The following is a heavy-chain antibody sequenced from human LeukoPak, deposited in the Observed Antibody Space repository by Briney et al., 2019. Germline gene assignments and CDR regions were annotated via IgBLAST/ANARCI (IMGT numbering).Heavy chain of an antibody. J-gene: IGHJ4*02. V-gene: IGHV5-51*01. CDR3: ARRRYSGSLKAFDY. Sequence: GESLKISCKCSGYSFTSYWIGWVRQMPGKGLEWLGIIYPGDSATRYSPSFQGQVTISADKSISPAYLQWSSLKASDTAMYYCARRRYSGSLKAFDYWAQGTLVTVSS. D-gene: IGHD1-26*01. CDR2: IYPGDSAT. CDR1: GYSFTSYW.